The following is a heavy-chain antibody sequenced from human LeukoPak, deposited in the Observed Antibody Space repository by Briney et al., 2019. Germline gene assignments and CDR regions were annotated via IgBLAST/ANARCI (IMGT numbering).Heavy chain of an antibody. Sequence: GGSLRLSCAASGFTVSSNYMSWVRQPPGKGLEWVSVIYSGGSTYYADSVKGRFTISRHDSRDTLYLQMNSLRVEDTAVYYCMRDLSGVNPFDYWGQGTLVTVSS. CDR3: MRDLSGVNPFDY. J-gene: IGHJ4*02. V-gene: IGHV3-53*04. CDR1: GFTVSSNY. CDR2: IYSGGST. D-gene: IGHD2-8*01.